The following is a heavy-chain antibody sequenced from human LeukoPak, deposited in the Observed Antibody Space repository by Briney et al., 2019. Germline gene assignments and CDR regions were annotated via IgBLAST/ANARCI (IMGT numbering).Heavy chain of an antibody. CDR3: ARRRYYDGSGYLD. J-gene: IGHJ1*01. CDR2: IYYSGRT. CDR1: GDFVRNSNYY. Sequence: PSETLSLTCIVSGDFVRNSNYYWDWLRQSPGKGLEWIGSIYYSGRTYYNPSLKTRVSMSVDTTKNHFSLKLTSVTAADTAVYYCARRRYYDGSGYLDWGQGTLVIVS. D-gene: IGHD3-22*01. V-gene: IGHV4-39*01.